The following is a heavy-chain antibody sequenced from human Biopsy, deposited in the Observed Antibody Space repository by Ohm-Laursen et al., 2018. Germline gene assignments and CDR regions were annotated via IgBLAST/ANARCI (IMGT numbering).Heavy chain of an antibody. CDR3: ATTRSFDN. CDR2: ISSSGRTM. D-gene: IGHD5-24*01. CDR1: GFSFSDYY. Sequence: GSLRLSCTASGFSFSDYYMIWIRQAPGKGLEWVSYISSSGRTMYYADSVKGRFTISRDNANKSLYLQMNSLRAEDTAVYYYATTRSFDNWGQGTLVTVPS. V-gene: IGHV3-11*01. J-gene: IGHJ4*02.